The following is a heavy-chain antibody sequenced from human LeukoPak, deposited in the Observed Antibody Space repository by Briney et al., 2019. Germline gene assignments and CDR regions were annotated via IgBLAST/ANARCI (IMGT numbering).Heavy chain of an antibody. CDR2: IKSKTDSGTA. V-gene: IGHV3-15*07. CDR3: TTDLYYYDSSGYEPGAFDI. CDR1: GFTFSNAW. Sequence: GSLRLSCAASGFTFSNAWMNWVRQAPGKGLEWVGRIKSKTDSGTADYAAPVKGRFTISRDDSKNTLYLQMNSLKTEDTAVYYCTTDLYYYDSSGYEPGAFDIWGQGTMVTVSS. J-gene: IGHJ3*02. D-gene: IGHD3-22*01.